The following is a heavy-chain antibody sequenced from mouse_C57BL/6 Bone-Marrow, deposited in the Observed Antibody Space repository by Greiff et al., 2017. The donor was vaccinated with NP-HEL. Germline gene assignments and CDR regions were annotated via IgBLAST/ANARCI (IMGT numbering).Heavy chain of an antibody. CDR2: IYPGNSDT. CDR1: GYTFTSYW. V-gene: IGHV1-5*01. CDR3: TPFITTVVAPYYYAMDY. Sequence: VQLQQSGTVLARPGASVKMSCKTSGYTFTSYWMHWVNQRPGQGLEWIGAIYPGNSDTSYNQKFKGKAKLTAVTSASTAYMELSSLTNEDSAVYYCTPFITTVVAPYYYAMDYWGQGTSVTVSS. D-gene: IGHD1-1*01. J-gene: IGHJ4*01.